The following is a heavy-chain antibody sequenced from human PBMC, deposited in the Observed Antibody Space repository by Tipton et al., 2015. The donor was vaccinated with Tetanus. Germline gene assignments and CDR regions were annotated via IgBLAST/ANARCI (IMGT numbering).Heavy chain of an antibody. Sequence: SLRLSCAASGFTFSDYYMSWIRQAPGKGLEWVSYISSSGSTIYYADSVKGRFTISRDNAKNSLYLQMNSLRAEDTAVYYCARVGGWDLITTAYYGMDVWGQGTTVTVSS. CDR3: ARVGGWDLITTAYYGMDV. V-gene: IGHV3-11*01. J-gene: IGHJ6*02. D-gene: IGHD4-17*01. CDR2: ISSSGSTI. CDR1: GFTFSDYY.